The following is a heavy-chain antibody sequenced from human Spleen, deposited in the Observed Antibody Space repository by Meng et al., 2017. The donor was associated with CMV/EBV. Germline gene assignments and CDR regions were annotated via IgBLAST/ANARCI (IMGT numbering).Heavy chain of an antibody. V-gene: IGHV1-69*05. Sequence: SVKVSCKASGYTFTSYDINWVRQVPGQGLEWMGGIIPIFGTANYAQKFQGRVTITTDKSTNTVYMELSSLRFEDTAVYYCARGRPDYSNSYNWFDPWGQGTLVTVSS. D-gene: IGHD4-11*01. CDR3: ARGRPDYSNSYNWFDP. CDR2: IIPIFGTA. J-gene: IGHJ5*02. CDR1: GYTFTSYD.